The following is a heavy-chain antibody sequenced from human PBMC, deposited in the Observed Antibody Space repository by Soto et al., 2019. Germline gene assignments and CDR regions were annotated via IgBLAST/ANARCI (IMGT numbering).Heavy chain of an antibody. Sequence: QVQLVQSGAEVKKPGSSVKVSCKASGGTFSSYAISWVRQAPGQGLEWMGGIIPIFGTANYAQKFQDRVTITAAASTSTAYMELSRLRSEDTAVYYCASRIYSSSSQRYYYYGMDVWGQGTTVTVSS. CDR3: ASRIYSSSSQRYYYYGMDV. CDR1: GGTFSSYA. V-gene: IGHV1-69*12. J-gene: IGHJ6*02. CDR2: IIPIFGTA. D-gene: IGHD6-6*01.